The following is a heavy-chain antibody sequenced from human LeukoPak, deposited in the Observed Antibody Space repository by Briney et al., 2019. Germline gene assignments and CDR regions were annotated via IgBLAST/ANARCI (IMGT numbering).Heavy chain of an antibody. CDR3: ARRGGIYSTNWFDP. D-gene: IGHD3-10*01. V-gene: IGHV4-59*08. Sequence: SETLSLTCTVSGGSISSYYWSWIRQPPGKGLEWIGYIYYSGSTNYNPSLRSRVTISVDTSKNQFSLKLSSVTAADTAVYYCARRGGIYSTNWFDPWGQGTLVTVSS. CDR1: GGSISSYY. CDR2: IYYSGST. J-gene: IGHJ5*02.